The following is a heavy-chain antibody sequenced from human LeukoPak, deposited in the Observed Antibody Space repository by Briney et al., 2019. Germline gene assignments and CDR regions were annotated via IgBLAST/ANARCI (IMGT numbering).Heavy chain of an antibody. V-gene: IGHV4-59*01. CDR3: ARGGSNFDH. D-gene: IGHD6-13*01. J-gene: IGHJ4*02. CDR1: GGSISSYY. Sequence: PSETQSLTCTVSGGSISSYYWSWIRQPPGKGLEWIGYVYYSGSTNYNPSLKSRVTISVDTSKNQFSLKLSSVTAADTAVYYCARGGSNFDHWGQGTLVAVSS. CDR2: VYYSGST.